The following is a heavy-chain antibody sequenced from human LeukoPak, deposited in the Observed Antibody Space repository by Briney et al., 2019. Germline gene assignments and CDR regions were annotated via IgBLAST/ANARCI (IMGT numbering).Heavy chain of an antibody. J-gene: IGHJ4*02. V-gene: IGHV1-2*02. D-gene: IGHD3-22*01. CDR1: GYTFTSYA. CDR2: ITPSGGT. CDR3: ARSGYYDSSGYYPHGWVDY. Sequence: ASVKVSCKASGYTFTSYAIHWVRQAPGQGLEWMGWITPSGGTNYPQKFQGRVTMTRDTSISTAYMELSRLRSDDTAVYYCARSGYYDSSGYYPHGWVDYWGQGTLVTVSS.